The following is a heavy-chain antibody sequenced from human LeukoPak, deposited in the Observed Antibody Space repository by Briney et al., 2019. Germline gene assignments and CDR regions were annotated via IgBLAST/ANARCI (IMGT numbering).Heavy chain of an antibody. J-gene: IGHJ6*03. V-gene: IGHV4-39*07. CDR1: GGSISSSSYY. CDR2: IYYSGST. CDR3: AISGYYYYYYMDV. Sequence: SETLSLTCTVSGGSISSSSYYWGWIRQPPGKGLEWIGSIYYSGSTYYNPSLKSRVTISVDTSKNEFSLKLSSVTAADTAVYYCAISGYYYYYYMDVWGKGTTVTVSS.